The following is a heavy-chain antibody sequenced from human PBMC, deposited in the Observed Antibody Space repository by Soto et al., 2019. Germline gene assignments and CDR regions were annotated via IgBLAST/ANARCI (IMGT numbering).Heavy chain of an antibody. D-gene: IGHD4-17*01. CDR2: IIPMFNTS. CDR1: GGTFNGHS. CDR3: TSDDTVLVGADSAFDI. J-gene: IGHJ3*02. V-gene: IGHV1-69*01. Sequence: QVQLVQSGAEVKKPGSSVKVSCKASGGTFNGHSFSWVRQAPGQGLEWMGSIIPMFNTSTYAQRFQGSVPITADESTTTAYMYLSSLTSEDTAVYYCTSDDTVLVGADSAFDIWGQGTMVTVSS.